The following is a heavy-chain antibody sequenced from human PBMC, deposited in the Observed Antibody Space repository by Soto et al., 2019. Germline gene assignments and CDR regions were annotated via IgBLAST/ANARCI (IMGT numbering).Heavy chain of an antibody. J-gene: IGHJ6*02. CDR3: ARDPNYDFWSGYRDYGMDV. CDR2: IWYDGSNK. Sequence: GGSLRLSCAASGFTFSSYGMHWVRQAPGKGLEWVAVIWYDGSNKYYADSVKGRFTISRDNSKNTLYLQMNSLRAEDTAVYYCARDPNYDFWSGYRDYGMDVWGQGTTVTVSS. V-gene: IGHV3-33*01. D-gene: IGHD3-3*01. CDR1: GFTFSSYG.